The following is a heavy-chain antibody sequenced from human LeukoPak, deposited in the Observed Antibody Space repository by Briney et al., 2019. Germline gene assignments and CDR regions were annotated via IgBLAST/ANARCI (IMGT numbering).Heavy chain of an antibody. D-gene: IGHD3-10*01. V-gene: IGHV3-23*01. CDR3: AKEGYYGSGSRTYNWFDP. CDR1: GFTFSSYA. Sequence: GGSLRLSCAASGFTFSSYAMSWVRQAPGKGLEWVSAISGSGGSTYYADSVKGRFTISRDNSKNTLYLQMSSLRAEDTAVYYCAKEGYYGSGSRTYNWFDPWGQGTLVTVSS. CDR2: ISGSGGST. J-gene: IGHJ5*02.